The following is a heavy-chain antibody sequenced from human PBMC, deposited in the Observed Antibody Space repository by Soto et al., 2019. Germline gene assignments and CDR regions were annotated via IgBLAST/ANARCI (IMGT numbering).Heavy chain of an antibody. V-gene: IGHV3-30-3*01. CDR3: AQSRGAAPGNAPFDY. D-gene: IGHD6-13*01. CDR2: ISYDGTNK. J-gene: IGHJ4*02. Sequence: QVQLVESGGGVVQPGRSLRLSCAASGFTFSSYAMHWVRQAPGKGLESVAGISYDGTNKFYADSVKGRFTISRDNSKNTLYLQMNSLRPEDTAVYYCAQSRGAAPGNAPFDYWGPGTLVTVSS. CDR1: GFTFSSYA.